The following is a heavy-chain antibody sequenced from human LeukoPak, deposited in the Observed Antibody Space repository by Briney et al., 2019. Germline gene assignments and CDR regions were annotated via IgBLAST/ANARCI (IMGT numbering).Heavy chain of an antibody. CDR3: ARDYPWFDS. D-gene: IGHD3-16*02. J-gene: IGHJ5*01. V-gene: IGHV4-59*02. CDR2: VHSSGTT. CDR1: GFTVSSNY. Sequence: MSGGSLRLSCAASGFTVSSNYMSWIRQSPGKELTWIGFVHSSGTTKYNPSLNGRVTISVDTSKNQLSLRLNSVTPADTAVYFCARDYPWFDSWGQGTLVTVSS.